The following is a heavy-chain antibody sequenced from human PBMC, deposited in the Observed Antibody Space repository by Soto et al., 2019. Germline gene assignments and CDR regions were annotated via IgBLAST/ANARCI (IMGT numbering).Heavy chain of an antibody. CDR2: ISSSSSYI. V-gene: IGHV3-21*01. CDR3: AREPLRFFGYFQH. D-gene: IGHD3-3*01. CDR1: GFTFSSYS. Sequence: PGGSLRLSCAASGFTFSSYSMNWVRQAPGKGLEWVSSISSSSSYIYYADSVKGRFTISRDNAKNSLYLQMNSLRAEDTAVYYCAREPLRFFGYFQHWGQGTPVTVSS. J-gene: IGHJ1*01.